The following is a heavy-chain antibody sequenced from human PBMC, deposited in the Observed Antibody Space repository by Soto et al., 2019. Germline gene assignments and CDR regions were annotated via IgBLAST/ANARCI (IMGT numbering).Heavy chain of an antibody. D-gene: IGHD3-16*02. Sequence: LRLSCAASGFTFSSYEMIWVRQAPGKGLEWVSYISGSGYTSDAGPTIHYADSVKGRFTISRNNAKNSLYLQMNSLRVEDTAVYYCARVSQSFIEYFQHWGQGTLVTVSS. J-gene: IGHJ1*01. CDR3: ARVSQSFIEYFQH. CDR2: ISGSGYTSDAGPTI. CDR1: GFTFSSYE. V-gene: IGHV3-48*03.